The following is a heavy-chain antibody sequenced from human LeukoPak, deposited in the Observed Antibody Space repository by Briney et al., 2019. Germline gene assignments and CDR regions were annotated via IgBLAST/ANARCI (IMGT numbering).Heavy chain of an antibody. D-gene: IGHD3-10*01. J-gene: IGHJ4*02. Sequence: PGGSLRLSCAASGFTFSSYAMHWVRQAPVKGLEWVAVISYDGSNKYYADSVKGRFTISRDNSKNTLYLQMNSLRAEDTAVYYCAREDGRTVRGVISYWGQGTLVTVSS. CDR1: GFTFSSYA. CDR3: AREDGRTVRGVISY. CDR2: ISYDGSNK. V-gene: IGHV3-30*04.